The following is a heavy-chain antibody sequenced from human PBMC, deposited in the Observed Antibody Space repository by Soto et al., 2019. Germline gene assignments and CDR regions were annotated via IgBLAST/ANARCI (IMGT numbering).Heavy chain of an antibody. CDR1: GFTFNTRW. V-gene: IGHV3-7*04. CDR3: ARDYDRTPGIY. D-gene: IGHD3-22*01. Sequence: GGSLILSCAASGFTFNTRWMSWVRQAPGKGLEWVANINQDGSEKYCLDSVKGRFTISRDNAKNSLSLQMNSLRAEDTAMYYCARDYDRTPGIYWGQGTLVTVSS. J-gene: IGHJ4*02. CDR2: INQDGSEK.